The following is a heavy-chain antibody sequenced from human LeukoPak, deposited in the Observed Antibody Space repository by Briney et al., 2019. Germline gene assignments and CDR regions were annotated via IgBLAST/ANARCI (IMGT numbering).Heavy chain of an antibody. V-gene: IGHV3-33*01. CDR3: ARGGGSYWTHDWFDP. J-gene: IGHJ5*02. CDR2: IWYGGSNK. CDR1: GISFSNYG. D-gene: IGHD3-16*01. Sequence: GTSLRLSCAASGISFSNYGMHWVRQAPGKGLEWVSVIWYGGSNKYYADSVKGRFTISRDNSKNTLYLQMNSLRVEDTAVYYCARGGGSYWTHDWFDPWGQGTLVTVSS.